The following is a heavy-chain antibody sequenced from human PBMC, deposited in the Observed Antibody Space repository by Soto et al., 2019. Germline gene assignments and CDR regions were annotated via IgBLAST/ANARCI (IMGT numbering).Heavy chain of an antibody. Sequence: QVQLVQSGAEVKKPGASVKVSCKASGYPFTKYDINWVRQATGQGLEWMGWINPNSGNTGYSQKFQGRVTMTRNTSIRTAYMELSSLRFDATAVYYCARSPPRVEKNNYAGGWFAPWGQGTLVTVSS. J-gene: IGHJ5*02. D-gene: IGHD4-4*01. V-gene: IGHV1-8*01. CDR3: ARSPPRVEKNNYAGGWFAP. CDR2: INPNSGNT. CDR1: GYPFTKYD.